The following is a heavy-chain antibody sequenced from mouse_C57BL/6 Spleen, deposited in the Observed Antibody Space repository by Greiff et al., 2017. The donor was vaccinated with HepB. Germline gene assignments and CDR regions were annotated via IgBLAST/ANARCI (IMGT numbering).Heavy chain of an antibody. CDR3: ARNYGSSSAWFAY. J-gene: IGHJ3*01. CDR2: IDPEDGET. D-gene: IGHD1-1*01. V-gene: IGHV14-2*01. CDR1: GFNIKDYY. Sequence: VQLKQSGAELVKPGASVKLSCTASGFNIKDYYMHWVKQRTEHGLEWIGRIDPEDGETKYAPKFQGKATITADTSSNTAYLQLSSLTSEDTAVYYCARNYGSSSAWFAYWGQGTLVTVSA.